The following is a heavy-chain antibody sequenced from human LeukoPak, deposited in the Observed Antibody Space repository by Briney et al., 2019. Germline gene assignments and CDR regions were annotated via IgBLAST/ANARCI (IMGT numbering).Heavy chain of an antibody. J-gene: IGHJ4*02. V-gene: IGHV3-9*01. Sequence: GGSLRLSCAASGFTFDDYAMHWVRQAPGKGLEWVSGISWNSGSIGYADSVKGRFTLSRDNAKNSLYLQMNSLRAEDTAVYYCARSSGGSGSYYKDYWGQGTLVTVSS. CDR2: ISWNSGSI. D-gene: IGHD3-10*01. CDR3: ARSSGGSGSYYKDY. CDR1: GFTFDDYA.